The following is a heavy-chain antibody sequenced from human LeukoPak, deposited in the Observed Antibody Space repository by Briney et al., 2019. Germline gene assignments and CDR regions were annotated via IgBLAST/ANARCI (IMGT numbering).Heavy chain of an antibody. Sequence: SETLSLTCTVSGGSISSGDYYWSWIRQPPGKGLEWIGYIYYSGSTYYNPSLKSRVTISVDTSKNQFSLKLSSVTAADTAVYYCARVRGFLEWFFDYWGQGTLVTVSS. CDR1: GGSISSGDYY. CDR2: IYYSGST. CDR3: ARVRGFLEWFFDY. J-gene: IGHJ4*02. D-gene: IGHD3-3*01. V-gene: IGHV4-30-4*01.